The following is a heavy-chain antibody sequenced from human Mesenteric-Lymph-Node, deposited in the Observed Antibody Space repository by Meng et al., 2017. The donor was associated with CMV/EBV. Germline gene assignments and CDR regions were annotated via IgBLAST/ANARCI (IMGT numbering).Heavy chain of an antibody. D-gene: IGHD2-2*01. CDR2: IYYSGST. V-gene: IGHV4-59*01. J-gene: IGHJ6*02. Sequence: SETLSLTCTVSGGSISSYYWSWIRQPPGKGLEWIGYIYYSGSTNYNLSLKSRVTISVDTSKNQFSLKLSSVTAADTAVYYCARWSDCSSTSCSYYYGMDVWGQGTTVTVSS. CDR1: GGSISSYY. CDR3: ARWSDCSSTSCSYYYGMDV.